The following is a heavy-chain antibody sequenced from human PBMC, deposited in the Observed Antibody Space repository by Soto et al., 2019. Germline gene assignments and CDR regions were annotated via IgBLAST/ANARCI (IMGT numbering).Heavy chain of an antibody. CDR2: INGDGSSP. V-gene: IGHV3-74*01. Sequence: GGSLRLSCAASGFTFSSYWMHWVRQAPGKGLVWVSRINGDGSSPQYADSVKGRFTISRDNVKNTLYVQMSSLRAEDTAVYYCARRQVYHGSSGIYGMDVWGQGTTVTVSS. D-gene: IGHD3-22*01. CDR3: ARRQVYHGSSGIYGMDV. J-gene: IGHJ6*02. CDR1: GFTFSSYW.